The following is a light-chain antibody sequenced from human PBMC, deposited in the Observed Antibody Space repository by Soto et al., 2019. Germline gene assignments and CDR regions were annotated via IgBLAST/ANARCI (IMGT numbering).Light chain of an antibody. J-gene: IGLJ2*01. Sequence: QSVLTQPTSASGTPGQRVTISCSGSSSNIGTNTVNWYQQFPGSAPQLLLYSTNQRPSGVPGRFSGSKSGTSASLAIRGLQSEDEADYYCASWDGSLDVVLFGGGTKVTVL. CDR2: STN. V-gene: IGLV1-44*01. CDR1: SSNIGTNT. CDR3: ASWDGSLDVVL.